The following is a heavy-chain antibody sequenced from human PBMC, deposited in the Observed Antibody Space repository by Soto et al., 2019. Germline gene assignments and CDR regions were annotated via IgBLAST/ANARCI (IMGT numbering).Heavy chain of an antibody. J-gene: IGHJ5*02. D-gene: IGHD3-16*01. CDR3: AKDLLHSRGYWGSAWLDP. CDR2: ISGYNGNT. CDR1: GYTFTSYT. Sequence: QVQLEQSGVEVKKPGASVTVSCKASGYTFTSYTISWVRQAPGQGLEWMGWISGYNGNTHLAQKFQGRVSLSTNTSTSTAYMEIWSLTYDDTAVYYCAKDLLHSRGYWGSAWLDPWGQGTLVIVSS. V-gene: IGHV1-18*01.